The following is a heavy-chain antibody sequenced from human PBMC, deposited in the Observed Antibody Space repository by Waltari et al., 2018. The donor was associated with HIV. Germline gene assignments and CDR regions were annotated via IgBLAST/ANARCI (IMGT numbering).Heavy chain of an antibody. CDR3: ARSERVVSPLTAELDY. Sequence: QIHLVQSGPAVAKHGASVKVSCTGSGYMFIPFGLIWVRQAPGQGLEWMGWMSLDNNPGTYAQSFRGRLTMARNTSNNTAYMELRSLRSDDTAVYYCARSERVVSPLTAELDYWGQGTLVTVSS. CDR2: MSLDNNPG. V-gene: IGHV1-18*01. CDR1: GYMFIPFG. D-gene: IGHD2-21*01. J-gene: IGHJ4*02.